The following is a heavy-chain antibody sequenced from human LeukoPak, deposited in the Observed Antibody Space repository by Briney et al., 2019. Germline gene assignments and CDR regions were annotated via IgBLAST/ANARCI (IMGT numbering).Heavy chain of an antibody. CDR3: ARDGSGVWFDY. Sequence: ASVKVSCKASGYAFTGYYIHWVRQAPGQGLEWMGWIIPDSGDTNYAQKFQGRVTMARDTSISTAYMELSRLRYDDTAVYYCARDGSGVWFDYWGQGTLVTVSS. CDR1: GYAFTGYY. J-gene: IGHJ4*02. D-gene: IGHD3-10*01. V-gene: IGHV1-2*02. CDR2: IIPDSGDT.